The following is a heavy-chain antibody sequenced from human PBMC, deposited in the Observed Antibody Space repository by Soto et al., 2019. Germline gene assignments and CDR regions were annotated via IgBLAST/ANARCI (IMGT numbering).Heavy chain of an antibody. Sequence: SQTLSLTCAISGDSVSSNSAAWNWIRQSPSRGLDWLGRTYYRSKWYNDYAVSVKSRITINPDTSKNQFSLQLNSVTPEDTAVYYCARAGEWIAVAGTGYYYYYGMDVWGQGTTVTVSS. CDR2: TYYRSKWYN. J-gene: IGHJ6*02. CDR1: GDSVSSNSAA. CDR3: ARAGEWIAVAGTGYYYYYGMDV. V-gene: IGHV6-1*01. D-gene: IGHD6-19*01.